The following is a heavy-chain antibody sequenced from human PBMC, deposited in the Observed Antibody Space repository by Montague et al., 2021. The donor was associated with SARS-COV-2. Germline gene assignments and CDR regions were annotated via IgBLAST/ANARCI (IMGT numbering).Heavy chain of an antibody. CDR1: GFTFSDHS. CDR2: ISYDGSNK. V-gene: IGHV3-30-3*01. J-gene: IGHJ6*02. Sequence: SLRLSCAASGFTFSDHSMHWVRQAPGKGLEWITFISYDGSNKYFADSVKGRFTISRDIYKKTLYLQMNNLRGDDTAVYYCARDRTPSSLGTLDVWGQGTPVTVSS. D-gene: IGHD6-13*01. CDR3: ARDRTPSSLGTLDV.